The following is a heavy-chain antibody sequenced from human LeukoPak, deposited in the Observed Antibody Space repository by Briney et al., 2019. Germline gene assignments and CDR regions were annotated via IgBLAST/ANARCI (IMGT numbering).Heavy chain of an antibody. CDR1: GYSFCSHW. V-gene: IGHV5-51*01. J-gene: IGHJ4*02. CDR2: IYPGDSDT. Sequence: GESLKISCKGSGYSFCSHWIAWVRQMPGKGLEWMGMIYPGDSDTRYSPSFRGQVTISGDKSISTAYLQWSSLKASDTAMYYCARQRERGYSYVDWGQGTLVIVSS. CDR3: ARQRERGYSYVD. D-gene: IGHD5-18*01.